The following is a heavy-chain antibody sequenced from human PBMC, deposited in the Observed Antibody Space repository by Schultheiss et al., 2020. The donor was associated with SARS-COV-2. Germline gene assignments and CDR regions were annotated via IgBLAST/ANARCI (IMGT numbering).Heavy chain of an antibody. CDR1: GFTFSSYG. Sequence: GGSLRLSCAASGFTFSSYGMHWVRQAPGKGLEWVGRIKSKTDGGTTDYAAPVKGRFTISRDDSKNTLYLQMNSLTTEDTAVYYCTTDRRDCSGGTCYSGGFDYWGQGTLVTVSS. D-gene: IGHD2-15*01. V-gene: IGHV3-15*01. CDR2: IKSKTDGGTT. J-gene: IGHJ4*02. CDR3: TTDRRDCSGGTCYSGGFDY.